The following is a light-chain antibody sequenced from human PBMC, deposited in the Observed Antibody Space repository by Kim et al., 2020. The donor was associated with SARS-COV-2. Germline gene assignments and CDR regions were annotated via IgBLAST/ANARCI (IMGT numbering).Light chain of an antibody. V-gene: IGLV3-19*01. J-gene: IGLJ3*02. CDR2: SNN. CDR3: NSRDSSGNHWV. CDR1: SLRSYY. Sequence: ALGLTVSITCHGASLRSYYASWYQQKPGQAPVLVIYSNNNRPSGIPDRFSGSSSGNTASLTITGAQAEDEADYYCNSRDSSGNHWVFGGGTKLTVL.